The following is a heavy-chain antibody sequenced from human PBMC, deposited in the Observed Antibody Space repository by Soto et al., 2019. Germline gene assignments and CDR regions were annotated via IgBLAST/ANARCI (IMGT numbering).Heavy chain of an antibody. CDR2: INSDGSST. CDR3: ATTATTPFGAFDI. J-gene: IGHJ3*02. V-gene: IGHV3-74*01. D-gene: IGHD4-17*01. CDR1: GFTFSSYW. Sequence: EVQLVESGGGLVQPGGSLRLSCAASGFTFSSYWMHWVRQAPGKGLVWVSRINSDGSSTSYADSVKGRFTISRDNAKNTLYLQMNSLRAEDTAVYYCATTATTPFGAFDIWGQGTMVTVSS.